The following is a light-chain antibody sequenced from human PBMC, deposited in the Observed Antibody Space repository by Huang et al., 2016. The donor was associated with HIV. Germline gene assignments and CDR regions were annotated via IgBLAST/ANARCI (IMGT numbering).Light chain of an antibody. V-gene: IGKV3-20*01. CDR1: QSVSSSN. Sequence: EIVLAQSPGTLSLSPGERATLSCRASQSVSSSNVTWYQQNPGQAPRLLIYGASSRATGIPDRFSGSGSGTDFTLTISRLEPEDFAVYYCQEYETFGPGTKVDIK. CDR2: GAS. CDR3: QEYET. J-gene: IGKJ3*01.